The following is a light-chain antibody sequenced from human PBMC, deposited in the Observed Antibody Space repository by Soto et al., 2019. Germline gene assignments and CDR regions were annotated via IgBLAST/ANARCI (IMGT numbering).Light chain of an antibody. CDR3: QQYSNWPRT. J-gene: IGKJ1*01. CDR2: GAS. V-gene: IGKV3-15*01. Sequence: ETVMTQSPATLSVSPGERATLSCRASQSVSSNLAWYQQKPGQAPRLLIYGASARATGIPARFSSSGSGTEFTLTISSLQSEDFAVYYCQQYSNWPRTFGQGTKVEIK. CDR1: QSVSSN.